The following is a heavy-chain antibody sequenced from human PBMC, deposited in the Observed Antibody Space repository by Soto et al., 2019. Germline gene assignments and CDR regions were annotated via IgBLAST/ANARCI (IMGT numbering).Heavy chain of an antibody. Sequence: QVQLQESGPGLLKPSQTLSLTCTVSGGSISTFSTYWSWIRQAPGRGLEGIGNIYFRGTTYYNPSLQGRVSISVATSSNQFSLNVTSVTATDTAVYFCARYYCGGDCFQFDHWGQGILVTVS. V-gene: IGHV4-30-4*08. CDR3: ARYYCGGDCFQFDH. J-gene: IGHJ4*02. CDR2: IYFRGTT. CDR1: GGSISTFSTY. D-gene: IGHD2-21*02.